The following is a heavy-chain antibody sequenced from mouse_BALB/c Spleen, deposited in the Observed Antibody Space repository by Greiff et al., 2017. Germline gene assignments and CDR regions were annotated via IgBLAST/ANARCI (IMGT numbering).Heavy chain of an antibody. V-gene: IGHV5-6-3*01. Sequence: EVQRVESGGGLVQPGGSLKLSCAASGFTFSSYGMSWVRQTPDKRLELVATINSNGGSTYYPDSVKGRFTISRDNAKNTLYLQMSSLKSEDTAMYYCARDSGYYGSSYEAFDYWGQGTTLTVSS. CDR1: GFTFSSYG. CDR3: ARDSGYYGSSYEAFDY. CDR2: INSNGGST. J-gene: IGHJ2*01. D-gene: IGHD1-1*01.